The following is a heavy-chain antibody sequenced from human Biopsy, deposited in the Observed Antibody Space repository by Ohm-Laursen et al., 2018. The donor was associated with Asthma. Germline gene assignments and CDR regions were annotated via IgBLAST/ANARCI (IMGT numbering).Heavy chain of an antibody. CDR2: IYYSGST. CDR3: ARVPHYDILTGFTLRYYYGMDA. D-gene: IGHD3-9*01. J-gene: IGHJ6*02. V-gene: IGHV4-31*03. Sequence: SQTLSLTCSVSGGSISSGGYYWSWIRQHPGKGLEWIGYIYYSGSTYYNPSLKSRVTISVDTSKNQFSLKLSSVTAADTAVYYCARVPHYDILTGFTLRYYYGMDAWGQGTTVTVSS. CDR1: GGSISSGGYY.